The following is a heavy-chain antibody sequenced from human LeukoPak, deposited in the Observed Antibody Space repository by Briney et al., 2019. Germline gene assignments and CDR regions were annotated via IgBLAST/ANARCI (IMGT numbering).Heavy chain of an antibody. J-gene: IGHJ4*02. Sequence: GGSLRLSCAASGFTFSTYEMNWVRQAPGQGLEWVSYISSSGGTIYYADSVKGRFTISRDNAKSSLDLEMHSLRVENTALYYCASGAQSDYWGQGTLVSVSS. CDR3: ASGAQSDY. V-gene: IGHV3-48*03. CDR1: GFTFSTYE. CDR2: ISSSGGTI. D-gene: IGHD1-26*01.